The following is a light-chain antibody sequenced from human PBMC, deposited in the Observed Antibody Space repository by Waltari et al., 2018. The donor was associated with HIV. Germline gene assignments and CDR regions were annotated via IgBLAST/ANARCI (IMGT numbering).Light chain of an antibody. Sequence: QSVLTQPPSVSGAPGLRVTISCTGSSSNIGAGYDQHWYQQLPGTAPKPLISGNNDRPSGFPDRVSVSQSGTSASLAITGLQAEDEADYYYQSYDSSLTHNYVFGAGTKVTVL. CDR2: GNN. V-gene: IGLV1-40*01. J-gene: IGLJ1*01. CDR1: SSNIGAGYD. CDR3: QSYDSSLTHNYV.